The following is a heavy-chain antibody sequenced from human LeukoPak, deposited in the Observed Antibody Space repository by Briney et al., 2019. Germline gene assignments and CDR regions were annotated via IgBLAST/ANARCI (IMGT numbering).Heavy chain of an antibody. V-gene: IGHV3-23*01. D-gene: IGHD6-19*01. Sequence: PGGSLRLSCAASGFTFSSYAMSWVRQAPGKGLEWVSAISGSGGSTYYADSVKGRFTISRDNSKSTLYLQMNSLRAEDTAVYYCAKDYPDSSGWYERNYFDYWGQGTLVTVSS. CDR3: AKDYPDSSGWYERNYFDY. J-gene: IGHJ4*02. CDR1: GFTFSSYA. CDR2: ISGSGGST.